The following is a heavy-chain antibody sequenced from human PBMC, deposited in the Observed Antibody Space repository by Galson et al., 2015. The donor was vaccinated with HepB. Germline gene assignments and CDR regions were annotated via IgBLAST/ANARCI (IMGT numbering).Heavy chain of an antibody. CDR1: GFTFSSYA. D-gene: IGHD6-19*01. CDR2: ISESGGRT. Sequence: SLRLSCAASGFTFSSYAMSWVRQAPGKGLEWVSAISESGGRTYYADSVKGRFTMSRDNSKNTLYLQMNSLRAEDTAVYYCARDLTGVAGTEYFQHWGQGTLVTVSS. V-gene: IGHV3-23*01. J-gene: IGHJ1*01. CDR3: ARDLTGVAGTEYFQH.